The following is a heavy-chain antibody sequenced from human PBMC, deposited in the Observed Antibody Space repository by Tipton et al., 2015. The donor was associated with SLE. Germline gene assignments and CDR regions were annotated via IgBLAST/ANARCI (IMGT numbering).Heavy chain of an antibody. CDR2: IYYSGST. CDR3: ARCNLEPSFGELDY. J-gene: IGHJ4*02. V-gene: IGHV4-59*11. D-gene: IGHD3-10*01. CDR1: GGSISSHY. Sequence: GLVKPSETLSLTCSVSGGSISSHYWTWIRQPPGKGLEWIGYIYYSGSTYYNPSLKSRVTISVDTSKNQFSLKLSSVTAADTAVYYCARCNLEPSFGELDYWGQGTLVTVSS.